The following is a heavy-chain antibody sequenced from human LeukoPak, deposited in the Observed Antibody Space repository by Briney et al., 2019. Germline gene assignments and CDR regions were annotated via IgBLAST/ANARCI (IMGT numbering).Heavy chain of an antibody. Sequence: SETLSLTCTVSGGSISSSSYYWGWIRQPPGKGLEWIGSIYYSGSTYYNPSLKSRVTISVDTSKNQFSLKLSSVTAADTAVYYCARAKYQLHRYDGYYYYYYMDVWGKGTTVTVSS. CDR2: IYYSGST. CDR3: ARAKYQLHRYDGYYYYYYMDV. J-gene: IGHJ6*03. CDR1: GGSISSSSYY. V-gene: IGHV4-39*01. D-gene: IGHD2-2*01.